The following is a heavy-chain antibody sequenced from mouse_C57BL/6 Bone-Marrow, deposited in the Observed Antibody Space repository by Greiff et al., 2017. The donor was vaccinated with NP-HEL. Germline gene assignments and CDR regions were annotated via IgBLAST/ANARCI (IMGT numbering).Heavy chain of an antibody. CDR2: ISDGGSYT. D-gene: IGHD1-1*01. V-gene: IGHV5-4*01. Sequence: EVKVVESGGGLVKPGGSLKLSCAASGFTFSSYAMSWVRQTPEKRLEWVATISDGGSYTYYPDNVKGRFTISRDNAKNNLYLQMSHLKSEDTAMYYCARDRPSTTVVAHYAMDYWGQGTSVTVSS. CDR3: ARDRPSTTVVAHYAMDY. J-gene: IGHJ4*01. CDR1: GFTFSSYA.